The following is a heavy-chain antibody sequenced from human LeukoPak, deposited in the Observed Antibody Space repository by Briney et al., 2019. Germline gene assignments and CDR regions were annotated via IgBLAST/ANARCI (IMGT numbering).Heavy chain of an antibody. D-gene: IGHD1-1*01. J-gene: IGHJ6*02. CDR3: ARVVERRGYGMDV. V-gene: IGHV4-59*01. CDR2: FYYSGGT. Sequence: SETLSLTCTVSGASISSYYWSWIRQPPGKGLEWIGYFYYSGGTNYNPSLRSRITLSVDTSKNQFSLKLSSVTAADTAMYYCARVVERRGYGMDVWGQGITVTVAS. CDR1: GASISSYY.